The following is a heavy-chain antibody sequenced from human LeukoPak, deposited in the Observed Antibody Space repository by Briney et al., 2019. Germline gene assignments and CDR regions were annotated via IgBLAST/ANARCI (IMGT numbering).Heavy chain of an antibody. Sequence: GGSLRLSCAASGFTFSSYWMHWVRQAPGKGLVWVSRIKSDGSSTSYADSVKGRFTISRDNAKNTLYLQMNSLRAEDTAVYYCAKDLGDLYYYDSSGYYFFPTFDYWGQGTLVTVSS. CDR1: GFTFSSYW. J-gene: IGHJ4*02. CDR3: AKDLGDLYYYDSSGYYFFPTFDY. V-gene: IGHV3-74*01. CDR2: IKSDGSST. D-gene: IGHD3-22*01.